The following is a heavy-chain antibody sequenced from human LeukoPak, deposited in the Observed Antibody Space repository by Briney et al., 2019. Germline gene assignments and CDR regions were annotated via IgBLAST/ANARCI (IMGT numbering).Heavy chain of an antibody. CDR2: ISGSGGST. CDR1: GFTFDDYV. D-gene: IGHD3-22*01. Sequence: GGSLRLSCAASGFTFDDYVMHWVRQAPGKGLEWVSAISGSGGSTYYADSVKGRFTISRDNSKNTLYLQMNSLRAEDTAVYYCAKVLRETYYDSSGYYFGRWFDYWGQGTLVTVSS. V-gene: IGHV3-23*01. CDR3: AKVLRETYYDSSGYYFGRWFDY. J-gene: IGHJ4*02.